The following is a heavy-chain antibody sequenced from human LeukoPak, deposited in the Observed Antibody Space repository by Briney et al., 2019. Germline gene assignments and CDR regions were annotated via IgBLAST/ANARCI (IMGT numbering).Heavy chain of an antibody. D-gene: IGHD4-11*01. CDR1: GGSISSGAYY. CDR3: ARGETTQSVNWFDP. CDR2: INHSGST. J-gene: IGHJ5*02. Sequence: SQTLSLTCTVSGGSISSGAYYWSWIRQPSGKGLEWIGEINHSGSTKYNPSLKSRVTISVDASKNQFSLKLSSVTAADTAVYYCARGETTQSVNWFDPWGQGTLVTVSS. V-gene: IGHV4-30-2*01.